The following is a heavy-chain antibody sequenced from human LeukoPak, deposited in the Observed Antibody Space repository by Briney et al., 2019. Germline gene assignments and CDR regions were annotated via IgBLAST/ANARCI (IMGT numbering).Heavy chain of an antibody. CDR2: INPNSGGST. CDR1: GYTFTGYY. Sequence: GASVKVSCKASGYTFTGYYIHWVRQAPGQGLEWMGWINPNSGGSTSYAQKFQGRVTMTRDTSTSTVYMELSSLRSEDTAVYYCARDKEGSSGWYGNYYYYGMDVWGQGTTVTVSS. V-gene: IGHV1-46*01. D-gene: IGHD6-19*01. J-gene: IGHJ6*02. CDR3: ARDKEGSSGWYGNYYYYGMDV.